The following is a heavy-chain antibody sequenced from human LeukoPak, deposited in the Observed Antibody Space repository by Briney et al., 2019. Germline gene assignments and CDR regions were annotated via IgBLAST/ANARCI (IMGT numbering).Heavy chain of an antibody. CDR2: INTDGSST. CDR1: GFTFSSYW. Sequence: GGSLRLSCAASGFTFSSYWMHWVRQAPGKGLVWVSHINTDGSSTSYADSVKGRFTISRDNAKNTLYLQMNSLRAEDTAVYYCARSNVAEGIDYWGQGTLVTVSS. CDR3: ARSNVAEGIDY. D-gene: IGHD2-15*01. V-gene: IGHV3-74*01. J-gene: IGHJ4*02.